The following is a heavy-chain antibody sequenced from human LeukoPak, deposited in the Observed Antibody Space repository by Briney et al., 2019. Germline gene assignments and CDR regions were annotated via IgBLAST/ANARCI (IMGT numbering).Heavy chain of an antibody. D-gene: IGHD3-22*01. CDR1: GGSISSAGYH. CDR3: ARLAYYDSSGYYYFDY. V-gene: IGHV4-61*08. Sequence: PSETLSLTCTVSGGSISSAGYHWSWIRQPPGKGLEWIGYIYTSGSTNYNPSLKSRVTISVDTSKNQFSLKLSSVTAADTAVYYCARLAYYDSSGYYYFDYWGQGTLVTVSS. CDR2: IYTSGST. J-gene: IGHJ4*02.